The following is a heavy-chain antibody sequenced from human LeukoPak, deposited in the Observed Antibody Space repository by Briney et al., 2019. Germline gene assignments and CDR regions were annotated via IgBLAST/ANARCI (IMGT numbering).Heavy chain of an antibody. CDR1: GYTFTSYY. Sequence: ASVKVSCKASGYTFTSYYMHWVRQAPGQGLEWMGVINPSGGSTSYAQKFQGRVTMTRDTSTSTVYMELGSLRSEDTAVYYCARGTAIVSSGPYYFDYWGQGTLVTVSS. CDR2: INPSGGST. V-gene: IGHV1-46*01. D-gene: IGHD3-22*01. J-gene: IGHJ4*02. CDR3: ARGTAIVSSGPYYFDY.